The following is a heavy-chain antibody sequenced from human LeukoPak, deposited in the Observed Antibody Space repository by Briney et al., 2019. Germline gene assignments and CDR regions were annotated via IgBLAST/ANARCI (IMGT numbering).Heavy chain of an antibody. D-gene: IGHD3-22*01. Sequence: PGGSLRLSCAASGFTFNNYGLDWVRQAPGKGLEWVSAISNDGGGTTYADFVKGRFSVSRDNSKNTLFLQMNSLRAEDTALYYCAKGSSGYFFDLWGQGTLVTVSS. CDR1: GFTFNNYG. V-gene: IGHV3-23*01. CDR2: ISNDGGGT. CDR3: AKGSSGYFFDL. J-gene: IGHJ4*02.